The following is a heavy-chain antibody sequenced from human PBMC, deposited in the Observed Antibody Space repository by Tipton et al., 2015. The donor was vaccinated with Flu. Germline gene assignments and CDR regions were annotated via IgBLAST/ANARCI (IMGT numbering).Heavy chain of an antibody. Sequence: GLVKPSETLSLTCTVSGGSISSYYWSWIRQPPGKGLEWIGYIYYSGSTNYNPSLKSRVTISVDTSKNQFSLKLSSVTAADTAVYYCARTDIVATKRGAFDIWGQGTMVTVSS. V-gene: IGHV4-59*01. J-gene: IGHJ3*02. CDR3: ARTDIVATKRGAFDI. CDR2: IYYSGST. CDR1: GGSISSYY. D-gene: IGHD5-12*01.